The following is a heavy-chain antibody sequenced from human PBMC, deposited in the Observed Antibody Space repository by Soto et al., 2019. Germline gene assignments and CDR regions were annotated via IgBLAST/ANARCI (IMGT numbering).Heavy chain of an antibody. CDR2: SSGVDDST. V-gene: IGHV3-23*01. CDR1: GFFVNNYD. D-gene: IGHD1-26*01. Sequence: RCLSPSGPLYGFFVNNYDNSWVRQAPGKGLEWISGSSGVDDSTSYADAVKGRLTITRDNSKNTLFLQMNNLRDEDTGVYYCARRASGGTHFDYWGLGTLVTVYS. J-gene: IGHJ4*02. CDR3: ARRASGGTHFDY.